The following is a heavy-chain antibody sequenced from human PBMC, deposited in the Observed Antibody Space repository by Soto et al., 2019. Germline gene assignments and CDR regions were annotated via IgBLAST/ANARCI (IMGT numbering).Heavy chain of an antibody. J-gene: IGHJ4*02. CDR2: IYPGDSDT. V-gene: IGHV5-51*01. CDR1: GYSFTSYW. D-gene: IGHD3-10*01. Sequence: GESLKISCKGSGYSFTSYWIGWVRQMPGKGLEWMGIIYPGDSDTRYSPSFQGQVTISADKSISTAYLQWSSLKASDTAMYYCARRSITMVRGVITPHFDYWGQGTLVTVSS. CDR3: ARRSITMVRGVITPHFDY.